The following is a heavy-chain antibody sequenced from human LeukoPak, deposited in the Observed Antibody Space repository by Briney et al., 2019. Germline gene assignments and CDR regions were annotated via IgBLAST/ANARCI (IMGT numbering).Heavy chain of an antibody. Sequence: PGGSLRLSXVASGFTFSSYAMTWVRQAPGKGLEWVSVISVSGGNTYYADSVKGRFTISRDNSKNTLYLQMNSLRVEDTAVYYCAKVAVHSSGWYGFDSWGQGTLVTVSS. CDR1: GFTFSSYA. V-gene: IGHV3-23*01. D-gene: IGHD6-19*01. CDR3: AKVAVHSSGWYGFDS. J-gene: IGHJ5*01. CDR2: ISVSGGNT.